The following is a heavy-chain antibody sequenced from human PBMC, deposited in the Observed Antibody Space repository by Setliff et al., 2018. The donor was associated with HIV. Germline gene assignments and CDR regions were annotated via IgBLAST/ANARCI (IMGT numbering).Heavy chain of an antibody. D-gene: IGHD3-22*01. CDR3: ATGGYYDSFRN. V-gene: IGHV3-30*02. J-gene: IGHJ1*01. CDR2: IRYDGSYK. Sequence: PGGSLRLSCAASDFTFSSYGMHWVRQAPGKGLEWVAFIRYDGSYKFYADSVKGRFTISRDNSKNTLYLQMNSLRPEDTAVYYCATGGYYDSFRNWGQGTLVTVSS. CDR1: DFTFSSYG.